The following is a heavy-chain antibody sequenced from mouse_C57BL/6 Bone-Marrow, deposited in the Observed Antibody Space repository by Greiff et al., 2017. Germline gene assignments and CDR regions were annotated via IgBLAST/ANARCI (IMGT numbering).Heavy chain of an antibody. D-gene: IGHD1-1*01. Sequence: VQLKESVAELVRPGASVKLSCTASGFNIQNTYMHWVKQRPEQGLEWIGRIDPANGNTKYAPKFQGKATITADTSSNTAYLQLSRLTSEDTAIYYCAFITTVVAPFDYGGQGTTLTVSS. CDR1: GFNIQNTY. J-gene: IGHJ2*01. V-gene: IGHV14-3*01. CDR2: IDPANGNT. CDR3: AFITTVVAPFDY.